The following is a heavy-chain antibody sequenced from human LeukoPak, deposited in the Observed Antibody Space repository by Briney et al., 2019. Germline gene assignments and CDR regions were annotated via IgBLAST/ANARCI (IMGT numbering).Heavy chain of an antibody. V-gene: IGHV4-59*08. D-gene: IGHD6-19*01. J-gene: IGHJ4*02. CDR3: ARWYSSGWAFDY. CDR2: IHYSGST. Sequence: SETLSLTCSVSGGSISTYYWNWIRQPPGKGLEWIGYIHYSGSTKYNPSLKSRVTISVDTSKNQFSLKLSSVTAADTAVYYCARWYSSGWAFDYWGQGTLVTVSS. CDR1: GGSISTYY.